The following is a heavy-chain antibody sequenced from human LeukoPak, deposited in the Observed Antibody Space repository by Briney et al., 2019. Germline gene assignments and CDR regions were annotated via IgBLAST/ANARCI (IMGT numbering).Heavy chain of an antibody. CDR2: IYWNDDK. D-gene: IGHD5-12*01. CDR3: ARSYSDYDYFNNWFDP. V-gene: IGHV2-5*01. J-gene: IGHJ5*02. CDR1: GCSLSTSGVG. Sequence: SGPTLVIPTQTLTLTCSFSGCSLSTSGVGVGWIRQPPGKALEWLALIYWNDDKRYSPSLKSRLTISKDTSKNQVLLTMTNMDPVDTATYYCARSYSDYDYFNNWFDPWRQGTLVTVSS.